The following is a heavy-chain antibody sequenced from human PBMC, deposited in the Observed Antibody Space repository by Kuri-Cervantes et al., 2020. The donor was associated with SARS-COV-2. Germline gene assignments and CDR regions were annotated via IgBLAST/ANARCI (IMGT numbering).Heavy chain of an antibody. CDR3: AKDPTATTEYYYAMDV. CDR2: ISGSGTGA. J-gene: IGHJ6*02. Sequence: GGSLRLSCAASGFSFSSYAMSWVRQAPGEGLEWVSVISGSGTGAYYADPVKGRFTISRDNSKNTLYLQMNSLRAEDTAVYFCAKDPTATTEYYYAMDVWGQGTTVTVSS. CDR1: GFSFSSYA. V-gene: IGHV3-23*01. D-gene: IGHD1-7*01.